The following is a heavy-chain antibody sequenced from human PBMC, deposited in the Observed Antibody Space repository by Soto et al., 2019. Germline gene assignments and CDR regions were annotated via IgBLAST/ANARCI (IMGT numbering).Heavy chain of an antibody. Sequence: QVQLQQWGAGLLTPSETLSLTCAVYGGSFSGYYWSWIRQPPGKGLEWMGEINHGGSISYNPSLTSRVTISVDTSKNQFSLNLSSVTAADTAVYYCTKGGRRQGNYYYYFGIDVWGQGTTVTVSS. CDR1: GGSFSGYY. V-gene: IGHV4-34*02. CDR2: INHGGSI. D-gene: IGHD3-10*01. J-gene: IGHJ6*02. CDR3: TKGGRRQGNYYYYFGIDV.